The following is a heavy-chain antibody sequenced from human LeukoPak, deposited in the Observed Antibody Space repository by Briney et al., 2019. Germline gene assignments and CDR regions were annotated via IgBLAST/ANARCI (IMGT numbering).Heavy chain of an antibody. CDR2: ISSSGGST. J-gene: IGHJ4*02. Sequence: GGSLRLSCAASGFTFSTYTMSWVRQAPGKGLEWVSAISSSGGSTYYADSVKGRFTISRDNSKNTLYLQMNSLRAEDTAVYYCARVRVGATGFDYWGQGTLVTVSS. CDR1: GFTFSTYT. CDR3: ARVRVGATGFDY. V-gene: IGHV3-23*01. D-gene: IGHD1-26*01.